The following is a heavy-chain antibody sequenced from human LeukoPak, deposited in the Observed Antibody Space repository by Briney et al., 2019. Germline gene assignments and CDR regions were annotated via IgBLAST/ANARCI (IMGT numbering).Heavy chain of an antibody. J-gene: IGHJ6*03. CDR3: ARDLRYSSGRSASGMDV. Sequence: ASVKVSCKASGYTFTSHGISWVRQAPGQGLEWMGWIGTYNGNTNYAQKLQGRVSMTTDTSTSTAYMDLRSLRSDDTAVYYCARDLRYSSGRSASGMDVWGKGTTVTISS. CDR2: IGTYNGNT. V-gene: IGHV1-18*01. CDR1: GYTFTSHG. D-gene: IGHD6-19*01.